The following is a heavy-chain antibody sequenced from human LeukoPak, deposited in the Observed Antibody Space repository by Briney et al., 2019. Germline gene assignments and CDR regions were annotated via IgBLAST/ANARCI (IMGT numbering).Heavy chain of an antibody. Sequence: KPGGSLRLSCAASGFTFSDYYMSWIRQAPGKGLEWVSYISSSSSTIYYADSVKGRFTISRDNAKNSLYLQMNSLRAEDTAVYYCARDRRYGSGYHHDYWGQGTLVTVSS. CDR1: GFTFSDYY. J-gene: IGHJ4*02. D-gene: IGHD3-10*01. V-gene: IGHV3-11*04. CDR3: ARDRRYGSGYHHDY. CDR2: ISSSSSTI.